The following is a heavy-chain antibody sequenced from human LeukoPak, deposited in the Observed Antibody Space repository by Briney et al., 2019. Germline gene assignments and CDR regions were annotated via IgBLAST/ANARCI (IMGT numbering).Heavy chain of an antibody. Sequence: SETLSLTCTVSGGSIRSYFWSWIRQPAGKRLEWIGRIYTSGSSNYNPSLKSRVTMSVDTSKNQFSLKLSSVTAADTAVYYCARNLEMETTFHYFDYYMDVWGKGTTVIVSS. J-gene: IGHJ6*03. CDR1: GGSIRSYF. CDR3: ARNLEMETTFHYFDYYMDV. D-gene: IGHD5-24*01. CDR2: IYTSGSS. V-gene: IGHV4-4*07.